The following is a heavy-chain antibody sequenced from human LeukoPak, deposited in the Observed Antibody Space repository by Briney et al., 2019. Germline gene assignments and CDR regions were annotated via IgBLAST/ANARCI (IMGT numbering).Heavy chain of an antibody. CDR3: ARDLGYSSSWYMSDAFDI. V-gene: IGHV3-21*01. J-gene: IGHJ3*02. D-gene: IGHD6-13*01. CDR2: ISSSSSYI. Sequence: PGGSPRLSCAASGFTFSSYSMNWVRQAPGKGLEWVSSISSSSSYIYYADSVKGRFTISRDNAKNSLYLQMNSLRAEDTAVYYCARDLGYSSSWYMSDAFDIWGQGTMVTVSS. CDR1: GFTFSSYS.